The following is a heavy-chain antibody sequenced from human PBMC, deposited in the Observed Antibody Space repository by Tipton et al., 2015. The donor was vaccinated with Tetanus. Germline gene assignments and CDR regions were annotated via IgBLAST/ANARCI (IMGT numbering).Heavy chain of an antibody. Sequence: CAASGFSFTTTWMNWVRQAPGKGLEWVGQINSVTDGETTDYAAPVKGRFTISRDASKNTLYLQMNSLKTEDTGVYFCTTENWFSFDFWGQGTLVTVSS. J-gene: IGHJ4*02. CDR2: INSVTDGETT. D-gene: IGHD3-9*01. CDR1: GFSFTTTW. CDR3: TTENWFSFDF. V-gene: IGHV3-15*01.